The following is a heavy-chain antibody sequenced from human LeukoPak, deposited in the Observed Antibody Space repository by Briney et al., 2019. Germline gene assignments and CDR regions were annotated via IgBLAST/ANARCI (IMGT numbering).Heavy chain of an antibody. D-gene: IGHD6-19*01. CDR2: IYYSGST. Sequence: PSETLSLTCTVSGGSISSYYWSWIRQPPGKGLEWIGYIYYSGSTNYNPSLKSRVTISVDTSKNQFSLKLSSVTAADTAVYYCARTQIAVAGTGFDYWGQGTLVTVSS. CDR3: ARTQIAVAGTGFDY. CDR1: GGSISSYY. V-gene: IGHV4-59*01. J-gene: IGHJ4*02.